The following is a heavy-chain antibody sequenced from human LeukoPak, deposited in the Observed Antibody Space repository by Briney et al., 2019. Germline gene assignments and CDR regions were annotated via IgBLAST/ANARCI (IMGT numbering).Heavy chain of an antibody. V-gene: IGHV3-74*01. D-gene: IGHD3-3*01. Sequence: PGGSLRLSCAASGFTFSSYWMNWVRQAPGKGLEWVSRIKSDGSSTNYADSVKGRFTISRDNSKNTLYLQMNSLRAEDTAVYYCARNTYFHFWIGYYSYWGQVTLVTVSS. CDR2: IKSDGSST. CDR3: ARNTYFHFWIGYYSY. J-gene: IGHJ4*02. CDR1: GFTFSSYW.